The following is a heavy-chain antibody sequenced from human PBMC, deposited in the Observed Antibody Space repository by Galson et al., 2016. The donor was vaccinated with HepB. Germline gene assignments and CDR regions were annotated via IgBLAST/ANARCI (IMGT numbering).Heavy chain of an antibody. CDR3: ATRDVAGTTGGFNI. D-gene: IGHD1-1*01. Sequence: SVKVSCKVSGYSLIELFIHWVRQAPGKGLGWMGSFDPEDGVTVYAQKFQGRVTMTEDTSTDTAYMELRGLKFDDTAVYYCATRDVAGTTGGFNIWGQGTVVTVSS. J-gene: IGHJ3*02. CDR2: FDPEDGVT. V-gene: IGHV1-24*01. CDR1: GYSLIELF.